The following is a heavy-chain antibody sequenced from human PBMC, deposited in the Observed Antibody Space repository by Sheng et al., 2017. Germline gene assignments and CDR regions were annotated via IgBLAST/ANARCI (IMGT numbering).Heavy chain of an antibody. D-gene: IGHD1-26*01. CDR1: GGSISNYY. J-gene: IGHJ4*02. CDR3: TRGHVGSTFAFDY. Sequence: QVQLQESGPGLVKPSETLSLTCTVSGGSISNYYWSWIRQPPGKGLEWIGYIYYSGSTNSNPSLKSRVTISLDTSKNQFSLKLSSVTAADTAVYYCTRGHVGSTFAFDYWGQGTLVTVSS. V-gene: IGHV4-59*01. CDR2: IYYSGST.